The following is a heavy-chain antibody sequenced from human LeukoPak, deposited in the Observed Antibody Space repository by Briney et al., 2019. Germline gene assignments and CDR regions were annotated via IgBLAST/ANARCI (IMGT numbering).Heavy chain of an antibody. Sequence: GGSLRLSCAASGFTFSSYAMSWVRQAPGKGLEWVSAISGSGGSTYYADSVKGRFTISRDNSKNTLYLQMNSLRAEDTAVYYCAKGPGGYTQNIVATLLGPYGMDVWGQGTTVTVSS. CDR1: GFTFSSYA. CDR2: ISGSGGST. D-gene: IGHD5-12*01. J-gene: IGHJ6*02. CDR3: AKGPGGYTQNIVATLLGPYGMDV. V-gene: IGHV3-23*01.